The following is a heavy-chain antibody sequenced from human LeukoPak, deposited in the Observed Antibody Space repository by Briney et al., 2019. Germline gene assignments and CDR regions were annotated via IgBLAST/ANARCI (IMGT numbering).Heavy chain of an antibody. CDR3: AREVRYCDDTGYPDY. Sequence: SETLSLTCAVSGYLINSGYFWGWIRQPPGKGLEWIGSMHHRGSTYYNASLKSRVTISVDTSNNQFTLTLSSVTAPDTAVYYCAREVRYCDDTGYPDYWGQGTLVTVSS. CDR2: MHHRGST. CDR1: GYLINSGYF. J-gene: IGHJ4*02. V-gene: IGHV4-38-2*02. D-gene: IGHD3-22*01.